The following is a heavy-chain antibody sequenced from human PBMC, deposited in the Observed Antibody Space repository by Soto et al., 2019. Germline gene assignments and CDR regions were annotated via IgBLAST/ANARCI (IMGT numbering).Heavy chain of an antibody. J-gene: IGHJ6*02. CDR2: ISAYNGNT. Sequence: RPSVKVSCKASGYTFTSYGISWVRQAPGQGLEWMGWISAYNGNTNYAQKLQGRVTMTTDTSTSTAYMELRSLRSDDTAVYYCARELYDFWSGSRVQMDVWGQGTTVTV. D-gene: IGHD3-3*01. CDR1: GYTFTSYG. V-gene: IGHV1-18*04. CDR3: ARELYDFWSGSRVQMDV.